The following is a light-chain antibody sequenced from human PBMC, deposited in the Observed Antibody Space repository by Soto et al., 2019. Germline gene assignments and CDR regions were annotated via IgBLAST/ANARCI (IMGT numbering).Light chain of an antibody. Sequence: QSVLNQPPSASGTPGQGVTISCSGSSYNIGSNTVNWYQQLPGTAPKLLIYSNNQRPSGVPDRFSGSKSGTSASLAISGLQSEDEADYYCAAWDDSLNGHVFGTGTKVTVL. CDR3: AAWDDSLNGHV. V-gene: IGLV1-44*01. CDR1: SYNIGSNT. CDR2: SNN. J-gene: IGLJ1*01.